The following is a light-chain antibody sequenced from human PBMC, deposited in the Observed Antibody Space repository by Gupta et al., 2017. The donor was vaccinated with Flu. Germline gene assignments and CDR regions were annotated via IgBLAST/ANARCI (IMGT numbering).Light chain of an antibody. J-gene: IGKJ3*01. V-gene: IGKV4-1*01. CDR1: RSGQYFSKKKDA. CDR3: QQHYNNTVT. CDR2: WAS. Sequence: EIVMTQSPDSLAVSLGERATINCKSSRSGQYFSKKKDALAWYQQKPGQPPRLLIYWASTRQSGVPDRFSGSGSETDFTLTIDNLEAEEVAIYYCQQHYNNTVTFGHGTRVDIK.